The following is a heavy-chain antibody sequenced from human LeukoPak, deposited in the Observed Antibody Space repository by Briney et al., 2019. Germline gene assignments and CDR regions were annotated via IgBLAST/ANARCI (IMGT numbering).Heavy chain of an antibody. D-gene: IGHD2-15*01. V-gene: IGHV4-4*07. Sequence: PSETLSLTCTVSGGSISSYYWSWIRQPAGKGLEWIGRIYSSGSTDYNTSLKSRVTMSVDTSKNQFSLRLSSLTSAATAVYYCAREGRGSTQAYWGEGTLVTVSS. CDR1: GGSISSYY. CDR3: AREGRGSTQAY. J-gene: IGHJ4*02. CDR2: IYSSGST.